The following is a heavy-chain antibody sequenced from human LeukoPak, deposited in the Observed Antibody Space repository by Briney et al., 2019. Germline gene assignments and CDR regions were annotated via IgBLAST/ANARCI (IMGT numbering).Heavy chain of an antibody. CDR2: ISYDGSYK. D-gene: IGHD6-13*01. Sequence: PGGSLRLSCAASGFIFSSYWMHWVRRAPGKGLEWVTVISYDGSYKYYADSVKGRFTISRDNSKNTLYLQMNSLRAEDTAVYYYATAKEALSSSWYLSVDYWGQGTLVTVSS. J-gene: IGHJ4*02. CDR3: ATAKEALSSSWYLSVDY. CDR1: GFIFSSYW. V-gene: IGHV3-30*03.